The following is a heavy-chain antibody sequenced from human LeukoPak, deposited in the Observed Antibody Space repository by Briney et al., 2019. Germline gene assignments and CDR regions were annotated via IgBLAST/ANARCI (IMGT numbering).Heavy chain of an antibody. J-gene: IGHJ4*02. V-gene: IGHV3-11*01. CDR1: GFTFSDYY. CDR2: ISSSGSTI. Sequence: GGSLRLSCAASGFTFSDYYVSWIRQAPGRGLEWVSYISSSGSTIYYADSVKGRFTISRDNAKNSLYLQMNSLRAEDTAVYYCARTRRGNSLAFDYWGQGTLVTVSS. D-gene: IGHD1-26*01. CDR3: ARTRRGNSLAFDY.